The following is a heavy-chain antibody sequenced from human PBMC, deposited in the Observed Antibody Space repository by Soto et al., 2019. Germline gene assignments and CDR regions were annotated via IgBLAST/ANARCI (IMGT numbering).Heavy chain of an antibody. CDR1: GGSISSSSYY. V-gene: IGHV4-39*01. J-gene: IGHJ4*02. CDR3: ARRAVGATSYIDY. CDR2: IYYSGST. D-gene: IGHD1-26*01. Sequence: SETLSLTXTVSGGSISSSSYYWGWIRQPPGKGLEWIGNIYYSGSTYYNPSLKSRVTMSVDTSKNQFSLKLNSVTAADTAVYYCARRAVGATSYIDYWGQGTLVTVSS.